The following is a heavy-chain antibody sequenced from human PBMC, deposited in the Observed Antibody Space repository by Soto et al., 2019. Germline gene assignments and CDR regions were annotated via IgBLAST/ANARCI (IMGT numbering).Heavy chain of an antibody. CDR1: GTSISTYY. Sequence: SETLSLTCTVSGTSISTYYWSWIRQPPGKGLEWIGYIHHSGSTKYNPSLKSRVTMSIDTPRNQFSLKLNSVTAADTAVYYCASGVWVAAFDYWGPGPLVTVSS. D-gene: IGHD3-16*01. V-gene: IGHV4-59*01. CDR3: ASGVWVAAFDY. J-gene: IGHJ4*02. CDR2: IHHSGST.